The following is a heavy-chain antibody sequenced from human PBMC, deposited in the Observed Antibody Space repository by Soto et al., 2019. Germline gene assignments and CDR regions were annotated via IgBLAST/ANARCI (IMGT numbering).Heavy chain of an antibody. CDR2: ISGSGTTK. V-gene: IGHV3-48*03. CDR1: GFSFSCYE. J-gene: IGHJ6*02. Sequence: GGSLRLSCAASGFSFSCYEMNWVRQAPGKGLERISYISGSGTTKYYADSVKGRFTISKDNAKKSLYLQMSSLRAEDTALYYCASRXYNYGAPNYYAYYGLDVWGRGTTVTVSS. D-gene: IGHD5-18*01. CDR3: ASRXYNYGAPNYYAYYGLDV.